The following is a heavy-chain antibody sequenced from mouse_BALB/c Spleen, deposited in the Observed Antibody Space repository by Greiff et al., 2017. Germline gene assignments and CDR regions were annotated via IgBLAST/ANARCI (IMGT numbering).Heavy chain of an antibody. CDR2: INPSTGYT. D-gene: IGHD2-14*01. V-gene: IGHV1-7*01. J-gene: IGHJ2*01. Sequence: QVQLQQSGAELAKPGASVKMSCKASGYTFTSYWMHWVKQRPGQGLEWIGYINPSTGYTEYNQKFKDKATLTADKSSSTAYMQLSSLTSEDSAVYYCAREGLYYRYAGNYFDYWGQGTTLTVSS. CDR1: GYTFTSYW. CDR3: AREGLYYRYAGNYFDY.